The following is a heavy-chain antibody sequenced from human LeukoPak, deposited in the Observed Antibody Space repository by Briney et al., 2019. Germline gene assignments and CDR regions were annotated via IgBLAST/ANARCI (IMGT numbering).Heavy chain of an antibody. CDR1: GYSISSGYY. J-gene: IGHJ4*02. CDR2: IYHSGST. V-gene: IGHV4-38-2*01. D-gene: IGHD5-18*01. Sequence: PSENLSLTCAVSGYSISSGYYWGWIRQPPGKGLEWIGSIYHSGSTYYNPSLKSRVTISVDTSKIQFSLKLSSVTAADTAVYYCARGGYSYAVPLLYWGQGTLVTVSS. CDR3: ARGGYSYAVPLLY.